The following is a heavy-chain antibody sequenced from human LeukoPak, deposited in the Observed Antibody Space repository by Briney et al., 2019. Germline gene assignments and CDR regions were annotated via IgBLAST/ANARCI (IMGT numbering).Heavy chain of an antibody. CDR2: ISSDGSDT. CDR1: GFTLNDYY. CDR3: ARRSYFFDY. J-gene: IGHJ4*02. V-gene: IGHV3-11*04. Sequence: GGSLRLSCEASGFTLNDYYMSWIRQAPGKGLEWIAYISSDGSDTDYADSVRGRFTFSRDNAKKSLYLQMNNLRADATAAYYCARRSYFFDYGGQGPEVTVSS.